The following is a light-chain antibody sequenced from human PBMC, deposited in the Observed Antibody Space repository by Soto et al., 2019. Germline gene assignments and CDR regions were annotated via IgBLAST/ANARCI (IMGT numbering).Light chain of an antibody. J-gene: IGKJ4*01. Sequence: DIQMTQSPSSLAASVGDRVTITCRASQSISSYLNWYQQKPGKAPKILIYAASSLQSGVPSRFSCRESRTDFAHTISSLQSENFAPYYCQQSYRTLTFGGGTKVEIK. CDR3: QQSYRTLT. CDR2: AAS. CDR1: QSISSY. V-gene: IGKV1-39*01.